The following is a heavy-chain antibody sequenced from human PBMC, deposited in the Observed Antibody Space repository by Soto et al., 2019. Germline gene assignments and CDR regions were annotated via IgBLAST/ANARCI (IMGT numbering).Heavy chain of an antibody. J-gene: IGHJ3*01. CDR3: VRDLAHGYTGNV. CDR1: GAIVTSGENY. CDR2: IYDSGVT. V-gene: IGHV4-30-4*08. D-gene: IGHD5-18*01. Sequence: TCSVCGAIVTSGENYWSWVRQPPGKGLEWIGYIYDSGVTNYTPALKSRVTLSLDRPNNEVSLKLRSVPAADTAVYFCVRDLAHGYTGNVWGHAPLGT.